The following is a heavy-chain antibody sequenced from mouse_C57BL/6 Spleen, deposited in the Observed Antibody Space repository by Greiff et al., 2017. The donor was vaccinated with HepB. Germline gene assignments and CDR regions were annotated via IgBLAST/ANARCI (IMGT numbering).Heavy chain of an antibody. CDR2: ISGGGGNT. CDR1: GFTFSSYT. V-gene: IGHV5-9*01. J-gene: IGHJ1*03. Sequence: EVKLQESGGGLVKPGGSLKLSCAASGFTFSSYTMSWVRQTPEKRLEWVATISGGGGNTYYPDSVKGRFTISRDNAKNTLYLQMSSLRSEDTALYYCARHEGGNHWYFDVWGTGTTVTVSS. D-gene: IGHD1-1*02. CDR3: ARHEGGNHWYFDV.